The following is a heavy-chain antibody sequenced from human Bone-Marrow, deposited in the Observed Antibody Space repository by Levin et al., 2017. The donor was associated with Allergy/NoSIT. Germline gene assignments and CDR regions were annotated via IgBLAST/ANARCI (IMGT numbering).Heavy chain of an antibody. Sequence: GGSLRLSCTASGFSFGDFPLTWFRQAPGKRLEWVGFIRAKVHGGTAEYAASLQGRFTISRDDSQSIAYLPLDSLTTEDTAVYYCARPNYDFRTGSLYFFDYWGQGTLVAVSS. J-gene: IGHJ4*02. CDR3: ARPNYDFRTGSLYFFDY. V-gene: IGHV3-49*03. CDR1: GFSFGDFP. CDR2: IRAKVHGGTA. D-gene: IGHD3-3*01.